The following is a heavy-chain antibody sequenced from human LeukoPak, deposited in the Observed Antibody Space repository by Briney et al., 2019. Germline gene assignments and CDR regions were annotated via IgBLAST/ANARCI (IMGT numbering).Heavy chain of an antibody. J-gene: IGHJ4*02. CDR2: IYSGGST. CDR3: ARDPNYYYDSSGYYENY. D-gene: IGHD3-22*01. V-gene: IGHV3-53*01. CDR1: GFTVSSNY. Sequence: PGGSLRLSCAASGFTVSSNYMSWVRQAPGKGLEWVSVIYSGGSTYYADSVKGRFTISRDNSKNTLYLQMNSLRAEDTAVYYCARDPNYYYDSSGYYENYWGQGTLVTVSS.